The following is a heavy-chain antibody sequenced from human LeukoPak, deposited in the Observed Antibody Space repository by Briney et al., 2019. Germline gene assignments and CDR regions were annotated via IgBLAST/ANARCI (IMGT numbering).Heavy chain of an antibody. D-gene: IGHD1-14*01. V-gene: IGHV3-23*01. CDR3: AKSSPPETSTTTAIGT. J-gene: IGHJ6*02. Sequence: GGSLSLSCAASGFIFSDYALSWVRQAAGMGPECVSAISASGIATYYAESVKGRFSISRDNSRRSLYLQMNRLRADDTAGYYCAKSSPPETSTTTAIGTRGHGTTLTVSS. CDR2: ISASGIAT. CDR1: GFIFSDYA.